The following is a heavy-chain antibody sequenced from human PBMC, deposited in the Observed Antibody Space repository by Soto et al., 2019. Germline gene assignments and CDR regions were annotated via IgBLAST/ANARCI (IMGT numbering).Heavy chain of an antibody. CDR2: IIPIFGTA. V-gene: IGHV1-69*05. CDR3: ARGQKDIVVVLRDNWFDP. D-gene: IGHD2-15*01. Sequence: ASVKVSCKASGGTFSSYAISWVRQAPGQGLEWMGGIIPIFGTANYAQKFQGRVTMTTDTSTSTAYMELRNLRSDDTAVYYCARGQKDIVVVLRDNWFDPWGQGTLVTVSS. CDR1: GGTFSSYA. J-gene: IGHJ5*02.